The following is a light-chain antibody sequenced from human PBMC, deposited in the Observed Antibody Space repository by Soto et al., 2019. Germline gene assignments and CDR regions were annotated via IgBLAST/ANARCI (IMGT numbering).Light chain of an antibody. CDR2: GAS. CDR3: QQYGSPIT. J-gene: IGKJ5*01. V-gene: IGKV3-20*01. CDR1: QSISSTY. Sequence: EIVLTQSPGTLSLSPGERATLSCWASQSISSTYLAWYQQKPGQAPRLLIYGASSRATGIPDRFSGSGSGTDFILTISRLEPEDFAVYYCQQYGSPITFGQGTRLEIK.